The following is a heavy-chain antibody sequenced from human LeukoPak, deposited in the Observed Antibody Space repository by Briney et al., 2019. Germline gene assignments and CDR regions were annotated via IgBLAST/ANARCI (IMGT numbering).Heavy chain of an antibody. CDR1: GFTFSSYA. CDR2: ISGSGGAGT. CDR3: VKDRGGSPFYGMDV. V-gene: IGHV3-23*01. Sequence: GGSLRLSCAGSGFTFSSYAMSWVRQAPGKGLEWVSTISGSGGAGTYYADSVKGRFAVSRDNSRNTLYLPMNSLRAEDTAVYYCVKDRGGSPFYGMDVWGRGTTVTVSS. D-gene: IGHD1-26*01. J-gene: IGHJ6*02.